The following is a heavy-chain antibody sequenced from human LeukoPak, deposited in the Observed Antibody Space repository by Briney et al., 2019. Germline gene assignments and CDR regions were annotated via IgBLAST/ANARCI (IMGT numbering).Heavy chain of an antibody. CDR2: ISYDGSNK. D-gene: IGHD6-13*01. V-gene: IGHV3-30*04. CDR1: GFTFSSYA. Sequence: PGGSLRLSCAASGFTFSSYAMHWVRQAPGKGLEWVAVISYDGSNKYYADSVKGRFTISRDNAENLLFLQMNSLRAEDTAVYYCARRITIAAAAWGYGMDVWGQGTTVTVSS. J-gene: IGHJ6*02. CDR3: ARRITIAAAAWGYGMDV.